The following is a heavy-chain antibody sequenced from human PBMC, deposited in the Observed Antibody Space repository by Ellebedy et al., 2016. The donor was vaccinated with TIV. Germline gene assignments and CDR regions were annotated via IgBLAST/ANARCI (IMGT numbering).Heavy chain of an antibody. J-gene: IGHJ4*02. CDR1: GFTLSSYW. V-gene: IGHV3-74*01. Sequence: GESLKISCAASGFTLSSYWMHWVRQAPGKGLVWVSCINSDGNGIRYADSVKGRFTISRDNANNLLYLEMNSLRVEDTAVYYCVRKIPGATSDYWGQGTLVTVSS. CDR3: VRKIPGATSDY. CDR2: INSDGNGI.